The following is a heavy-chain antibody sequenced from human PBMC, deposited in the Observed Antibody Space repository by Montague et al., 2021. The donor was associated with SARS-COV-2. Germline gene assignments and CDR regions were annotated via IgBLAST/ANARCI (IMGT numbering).Heavy chain of an antibody. J-gene: IGHJ4*02. CDR3: ARWDPQTLTLIGLRGKSASDY. CDR1: GGSFSGYY. Sequence: SETLSLTCAVDGGSFSGYYWTWIRQSPGKGLEWIAEINHSGTTNHNFNPSLRSRVTISVDTSKSQFSLKLSSVTAADTGVYYCARWDPQTLTLIGLRGKSASDYWGQGTLVTVSS. D-gene: IGHD4-23*01. CDR2: INHSGTTNH. V-gene: IGHV4-34*01.